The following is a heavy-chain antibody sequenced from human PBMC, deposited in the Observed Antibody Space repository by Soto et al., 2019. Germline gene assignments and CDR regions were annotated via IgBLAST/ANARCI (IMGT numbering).Heavy chain of an antibody. V-gene: IGHV1-69*01. CDR2: IIPVFQTA. Sequence: QEQLVQSGAEVKKPGSAVKVSCNASGGLFSSYPISWVRQVLGQGLEWMGGIIPVFQTAYYTQRFQGRVTITADESTNTAYMDLGSLRSEDTAIYYCARGGSGYTRFDELGGQGTLVYVAS. D-gene: IGHD3-10*01. J-gene: IGHJ4*02. CDR1: GGLFSSYP. CDR3: ARGGSGYTRFDEL.